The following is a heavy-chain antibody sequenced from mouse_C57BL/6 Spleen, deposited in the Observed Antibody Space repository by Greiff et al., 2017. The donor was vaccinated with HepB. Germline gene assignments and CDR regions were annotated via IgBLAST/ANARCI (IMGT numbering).Heavy chain of an antibody. V-gene: IGHV1-20*01. J-gene: IGHJ4*01. CDR2: INPYNGDT. CDR1: GYSFTGYF. CDR3: ARVNYYGSSPLAMDY. D-gene: IGHD1-1*01. Sequence: EVQLQQSGPELVKPGDSVKISCKASGYSFTGYFMNWVMQSHGKSLEWIGRINPYNGDTFYNQKFKGKATLTVDKSSSTAHMELRSLTSEDSAVYYCARVNYYGSSPLAMDYWGQGTSVTVSS.